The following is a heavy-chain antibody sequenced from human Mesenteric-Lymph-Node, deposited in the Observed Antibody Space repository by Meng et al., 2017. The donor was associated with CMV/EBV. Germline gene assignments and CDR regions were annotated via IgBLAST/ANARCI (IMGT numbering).Heavy chain of an antibody. CDR3: ARDNPGYSGYDLDS. CDR1: GFTFDDYG. J-gene: IGHJ4*02. Sequence: GGSLRLSCAASGFTFDDYGMSWVRQAPGKGLEWVSYISGSGRTMYYADSLKGRVTISRDNAKNSLYLQMNSLRAEDTAVYFCARDNPGYSGYDLDSWGQGTLVTVSS. D-gene: IGHD5-12*01. CDR2: ISGSGRTM. V-gene: IGHV3-48*03.